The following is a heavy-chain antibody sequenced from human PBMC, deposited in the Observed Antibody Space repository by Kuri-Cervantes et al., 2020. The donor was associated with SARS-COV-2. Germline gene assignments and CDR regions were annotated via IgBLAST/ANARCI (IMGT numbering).Heavy chain of an antibody. Sequence: GGSLRLSCAASGFTFSSYSMNWVRQAPGKGLEWVSSISSSSSYIYYADSVKGRFTISRDNAKNSLYLQMNSLRAEDTAVYYCARSVTKDFWSGVDIWGQGTMVTVSS. CDR3: ARSVTKDFWSGVDI. J-gene: IGHJ3*02. V-gene: IGHV3-21*01. D-gene: IGHD3-3*01. CDR2: ISSSSSYI. CDR1: GFTFSSYS.